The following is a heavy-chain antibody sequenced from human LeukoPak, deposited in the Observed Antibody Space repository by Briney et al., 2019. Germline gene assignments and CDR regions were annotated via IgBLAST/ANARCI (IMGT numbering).Heavy chain of an antibody. D-gene: IGHD3-22*01. Sequence: SETLSLTCIVSGGSISSYYWSWIRQPPGKGLEWIGYIYYSGSTNYNPSLKSRVTISVDTSKNQFSLKLSSVTAADTAVYYCARLNYYDSSGYSKVYYFDYCGQGTLVTVSS. V-gene: IGHV4-59*08. J-gene: IGHJ4*02. CDR2: IYYSGST. CDR1: GGSISSYY. CDR3: ARLNYYDSSGYSKVYYFDY.